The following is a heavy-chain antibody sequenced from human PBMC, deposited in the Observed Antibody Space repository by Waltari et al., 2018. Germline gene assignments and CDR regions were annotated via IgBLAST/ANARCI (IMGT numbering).Heavy chain of an antibody. CDR2: IYTSGST. J-gene: IGHJ4*02. Sequence: QVQLQESGPGLVKPSETLSLTCTVSVGSISSYSWSWLRQPPGKGLEWIGYIYTSGSTNYNPSLKSRVTISVDTSKNQFSLKLSSVTAADTAVYYCAATRDSSWFFVYWGQGTLVTVSS. CDR1: VGSISSYS. V-gene: IGHV4-4*09. CDR3: AATRDSSWFFVY. D-gene: IGHD6-13*01.